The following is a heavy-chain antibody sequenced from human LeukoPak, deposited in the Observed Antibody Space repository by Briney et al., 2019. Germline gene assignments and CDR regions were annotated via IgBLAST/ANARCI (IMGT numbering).Heavy chain of an antibody. CDR2: IYYSGST. CDR3: ARERTPHIVVVPAALDQNWFDP. J-gene: IGHJ5*02. V-gene: IGHV4-39*07. Sequence: SETLSLTCTVSGGSISNGTYYWGWIRQSPGKGLEWIGSIYYSGSTDYNPSLKSRVTISVDTSKNQLSLKLNSVTAADTAVYYCARERTPHIVVVPAALDQNWFDPWGQGTLVTVSS. D-gene: IGHD2-2*01. CDR1: GGSISNGTYY.